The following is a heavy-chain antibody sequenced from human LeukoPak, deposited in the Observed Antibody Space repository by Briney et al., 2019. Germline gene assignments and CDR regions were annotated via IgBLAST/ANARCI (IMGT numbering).Heavy chain of an antibody. CDR1: GFTLSSYP. J-gene: IGHJ4*02. Sequence: GGSLRLSCAASGFTLSSYPMHWVRQAPGKGLEWVAVISYDGSNKYYADSVKGRFTISRDNSKNTLYLQMNSLRAEDTAVYYCAREETTVTLGDYWGQGTLVTVSS. CDR2: ISYDGSNK. CDR3: AREETTVTLGDY. V-gene: IGHV3-30-3*01. D-gene: IGHD4-11*01.